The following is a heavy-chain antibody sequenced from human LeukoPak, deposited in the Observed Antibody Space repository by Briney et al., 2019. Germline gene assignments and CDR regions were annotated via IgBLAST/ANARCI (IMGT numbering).Heavy chain of an antibody. CDR2: IKQDGSEK. CDR3: ARDLDYYDFWSGYYTLRYFDY. CDR1: GFTFSGSW. Sequence: GESLRLSCKASGFTFSGSWMSWVRQAPGKGLEWVANIKQDGSEKYYVDSVKGRFTISRDNAKNSLYLQMNSLRAEDTAVYYCARDLDYYDFWSGYYTLRYFDYWGQGTLVTVSS. V-gene: IGHV3-7*01. J-gene: IGHJ4*02. D-gene: IGHD3-3*01.